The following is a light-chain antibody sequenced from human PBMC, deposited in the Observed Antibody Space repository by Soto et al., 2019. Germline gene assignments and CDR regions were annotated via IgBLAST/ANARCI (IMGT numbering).Light chain of an antibody. CDR3: QQRSNWPLLT. V-gene: IGKV3-11*01. CDR1: QSVSSY. Sequence: EIVLTQSPATLSLSPAERATLSCRASQSVSSYLAWYQQKPGQAPRLLIYDASNRATGIPARFSGSGSGTDFTLTISSLEPEYFAVYYCQQRSNWPLLTFGGGTKVEIK. J-gene: IGKJ4*01. CDR2: DAS.